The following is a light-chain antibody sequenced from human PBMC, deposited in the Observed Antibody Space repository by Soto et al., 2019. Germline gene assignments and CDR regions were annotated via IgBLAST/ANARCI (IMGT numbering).Light chain of an antibody. CDR2: GAS. V-gene: IGKV3-20*01. Sequence: VLTQSPGTLSLSPGERATLSCRASQSVSKYLAWYQQKPGQAPSLLIFGASSRATGIPDRFSGSGSGTDFTLTISRLEPEDFAVYFCHQYGTSPRAFGRGTKVEFK. J-gene: IGKJ1*01. CDR3: HQYGTSPRA. CDR1: QSVSKY.